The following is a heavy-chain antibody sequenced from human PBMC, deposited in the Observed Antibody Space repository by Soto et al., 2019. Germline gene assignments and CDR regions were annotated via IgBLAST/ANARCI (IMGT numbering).Heavy chain of an antibody. CDR3: EGSGYYPPFDY. Sequence: SKSLSLTCTFSGGSMISGDYYWSWIRQPPGKGLEWIGYIYYSGSTYYNPSLKSRVTISVDTSKNQFPLKLSSVTAADTAVYYCEGSGYYPPFDYWGQGTLVTVSS. D-gene: IGHD3-22*01. CDR1: GGSMISGDYY. CDR2: IYYSGST. J-gene: IGHJ4*02. V-gene: IGHV4-30-4*01.